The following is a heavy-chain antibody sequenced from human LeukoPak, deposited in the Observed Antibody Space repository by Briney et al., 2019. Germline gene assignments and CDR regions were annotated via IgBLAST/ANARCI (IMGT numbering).Heavy chain of an antibody. CDR3: ARHFTGYYYYIDH. J-gene: IGHJ6*03. D-gene: IGHD7-27*01. CDR1: GGSISTSRYY. V-gene: IGHV4-39*01. CDR2: MFYSGST. Sequence: SETLSLTCTVSGGSISTSRYYWGWVRQPPGKGLDWIGTMFYSGSTYYNPSLKSRVTISADTSKNQFSLKLTSVTAADTAVYYCARHFTGYYYYIDHWGKGTTVTVSS.